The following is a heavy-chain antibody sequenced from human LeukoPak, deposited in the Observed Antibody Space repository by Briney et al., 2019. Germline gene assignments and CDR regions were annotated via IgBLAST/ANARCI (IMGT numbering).Heavy chain of an antibody. CDR2: ISAYNGNT. V-gene: IGHV1-18*01. CDR1: GYTFTSYG. CDR3: ARDPSDYYGSGSYDY. J-gene: IGHJ4*02. D-gene: IGHD3-10*01. Sequence: ASVKVSCKASGYTFTSYGISWVRQAPGQGLEGMGWISAYNGNTNYAQKLQVRVTMTTDTSTSKAYMELRSLRSDDPAVYYCARDPSDYYGSGSYDYWGQGTLVTVSS.